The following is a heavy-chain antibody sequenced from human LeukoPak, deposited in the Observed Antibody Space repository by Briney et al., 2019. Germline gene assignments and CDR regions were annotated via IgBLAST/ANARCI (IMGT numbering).Heavy chain of an antibody. CDR1: TVIVSSNY. CDR2: LYSDGTT. J-gene: IGHJ6*04. Sequence: PGGSLRLSCAASTVIVSSNYMSWVRQSPGKGLEWVSVLYSDGTTYHADSVEGRFTISRDNSKNTLYLQMNSLRAEDTAVYYCAELGITMIGGVWGKGTTVTISS. V-gene: IGHV3-66*01. CDR3: AELGITMIGGV. D-gene: IGHD3-10*02.